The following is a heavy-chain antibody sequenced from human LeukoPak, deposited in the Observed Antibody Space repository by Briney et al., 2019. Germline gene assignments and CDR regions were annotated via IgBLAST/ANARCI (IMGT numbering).Heavy chain of an antibody. Sequence: GESLKISCQGSGYSFTNYWIVWVRQMPGQRLEYMGIIHPGDSNTKYSPSFEGQVIISVDKSISTAYLQWSSLKASDSAIYYCARRRGDTVAGPDYWGQGTLVTVSS. CDR2: IHPGDSNT. D-gene: IGHD6-19*01. J-gene: IGHJ4*02. CDR1: GYSFTNYW. CDR3: ARRRGDTVAGPDY. V-gene: IGHV5-51*01.